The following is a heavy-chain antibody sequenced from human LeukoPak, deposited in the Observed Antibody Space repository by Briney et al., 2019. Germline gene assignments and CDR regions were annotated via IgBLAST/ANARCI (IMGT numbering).Heavy chain of an antibody. CDR3: ASPGSSSSRIVRY. Sequence: GESLKISCKGSGYSFTSYWIGWVRQMPGKGLEWMGIIYPGNSDTRYSPSFQGQVTISADKSISTAYLQWSSLKASDTAMYYCASPGSSSSRIVRYWGQGTLVTVSS. V-gene: IGHV5-51*01. CDR2: IYPGNSDT. D-gene: IGHD6-6*01. J-gene: IGHJ4*02. CDR1: GYSFTSYW.